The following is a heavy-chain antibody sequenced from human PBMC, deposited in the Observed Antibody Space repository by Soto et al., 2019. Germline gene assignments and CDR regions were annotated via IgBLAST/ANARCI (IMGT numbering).Heavy chain of an antibody. CDR2: INAGNGNT. Sequence: ASVKVSCKASGYTFTSYAMHCVRQAPEQRLEWMGWINAGNGNTKYSQKFQGRVTITRDTSASTAYMELSSLRSEDTAVYYCARDMGQQLRGKHGMDVWGQGTTVTVSS. J-gene: IGHJ6*02. D-gene: IGHD6-13*01. CDR1: GYTFTSYA. CDR3: ARDMGQQLRGKHGMDV. V-gene: IGHV1-3*01.